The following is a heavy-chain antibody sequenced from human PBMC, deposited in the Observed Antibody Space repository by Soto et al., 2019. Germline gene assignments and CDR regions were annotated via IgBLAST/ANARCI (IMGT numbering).Heavy chain of an antibody. CDR1: GGSISSSNW. Sequence: QVQLQESGPGLVKPSGTLSLTCAVSGGSISSSNWWSWVRQPPGKGLEWIGEIYHSGSTNYNPSLKSRVTISVDKSKNQFSLKLSSVTAADTAVYYCVRGDIVVVPAAIRGWFDPWGQGTLVTVSS. D-gene: IGHD2-2*01. CDR3: VRGDIVVVPAAIRGWFDP. J-gene: IGHJ5*02. V-gene: IGHV4-4*02. CDR2: IYHSGST.